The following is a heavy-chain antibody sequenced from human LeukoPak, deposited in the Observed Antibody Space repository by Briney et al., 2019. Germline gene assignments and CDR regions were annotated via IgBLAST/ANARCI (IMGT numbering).Heavy chain of an antibody. Sequence: SGGSLRLSCAASGFTFSSYGMHWVRQAPGKGLEWVAVISYDGSNKYYADSVKGRFTISRDNSKNTLYLQMNSLRAEDTAVYYCAKDKLVHYYDSNQLDYWGQGTLVTVSS. J-gene: IGHJ4*02. CDR3: AKDKLVHYYDSNQLDY. V-gene: IGHV3-30*18. CDR1: GFTFSSYG. D-gene: IGHD3-22*01. CDR2: ISYDGSNK.